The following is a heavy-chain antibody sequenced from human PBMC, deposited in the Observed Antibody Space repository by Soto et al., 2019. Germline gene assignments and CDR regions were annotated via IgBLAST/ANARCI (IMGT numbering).Heavy chain of an antibody. CDR3: GRGGRSSRAYGRGG. Sequence: PGGSLRLSCAASGLAVNSNYMSCVRQAPWKGLEWFSVFFIGGITYFTDTVTGRFTISRDNSRTTLYLQMNSLRAEDPAVHYCGRGGRSSRAYGRGGWVQVPTVTAP. D-gene: IGHD6-25*01. CDR2: FFIGGIT. J-gene: IGHJ6*02. V-gene: IGHV3-53*01. CDR1: GLAVNSNY.